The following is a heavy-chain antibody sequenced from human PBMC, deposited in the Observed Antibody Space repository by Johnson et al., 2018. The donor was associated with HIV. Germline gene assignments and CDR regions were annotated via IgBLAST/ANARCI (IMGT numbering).Heavy chain of an antibody. CDR1: GFTFDDYA. CDR2: ISWNSGSI. Sequence: VQLVESGGGLVQPGRSLRLSCAASGFTFDDYAMHWVRQAPGKGLEWVSGISWNSGSIGYADSVKGRFTISRDNAKNSLYLQMNSLRAEDTALYYCAKDTLLESGFDIWGPGTMVTVSS. CDR3: AKDTLLESGFDI. D-gene: IGHD3-3*02. V-gene: IGHV3-9*01. J-gene: IGHJ3*02.